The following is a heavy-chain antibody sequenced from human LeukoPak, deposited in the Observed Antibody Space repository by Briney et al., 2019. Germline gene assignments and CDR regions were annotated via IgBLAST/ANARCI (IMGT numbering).Heavy chain of an antibody. CDR1: GGTFSSYA. D-gene: IGHD3-22*01. CDR2: IIPIFGTA. Sequence: ASVKVSCKAPGGTFSSYAISWVRQAPGQGLEWMGGIIPIFGTANYAQKFQGRVTITADESTSTAYMELSSLRPEDTAVYYCARGDSSGYYYGPFDYWGQGTLVTVSS. CDR3: ARGDSSGYYYGPFDY. V-gene: IGHV1-69*01. J-gene: IGHJ4*02.